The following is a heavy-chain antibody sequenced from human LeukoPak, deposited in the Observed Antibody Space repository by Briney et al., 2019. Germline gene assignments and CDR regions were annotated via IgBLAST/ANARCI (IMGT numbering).Heavy chain of an antibody. D-gene: IGHD2-2*01. CDR3: ARRGKGRDIVVVPAAKRGEAFDI. CDR2: IYYSGST. J-gene: IGHJ3*02. Sequence: PSETLSLTCTVSGGSISSSSYYWGWIRQPPGKGLEWVGSIYYSGSTYYNPSLKSRVTISVDTSKNQFSLKLSSVTAADTAVYYCARRGKGRDIVVVPAAKRGEAFDIWGQGTMVTVSS. V-gene: IGHV4-39*01. CDR1: GGSISSSSYY.